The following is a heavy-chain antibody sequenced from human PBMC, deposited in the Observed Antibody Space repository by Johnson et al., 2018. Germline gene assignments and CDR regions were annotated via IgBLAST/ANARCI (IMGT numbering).Heavy chain of an antibody. V-gene: IGHV3-30-3*01. CDR1: GFTFSSYA. CDR3: ANPVIRMGADDSFDI. Sequence: QVQLVESGGGVVQPGRSLRLSCAASGFTFSSYAMHWVRQAPGKGLEWVAVISYDGSNKYYADSVKGRFTISRDNSKNTLYLQMNSLRAEDTAVYYWANPVIRMGADDSFDIWGQGTMVTVSS. CDR2: ISYDGSNK. D-gene: IGHD1-26*01. J-gene: IGHJ3*02.